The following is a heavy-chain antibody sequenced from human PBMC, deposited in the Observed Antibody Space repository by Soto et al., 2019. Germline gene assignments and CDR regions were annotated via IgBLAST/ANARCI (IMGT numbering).Heavy chain of an antibody. D-gene: IGHD3-22*01. V-gene: IGHV3-23*01. Sequence: DVQLLESGGDWVQPGGSLRLSCAASGFTFSSYAMTWVRQAPGKGLEWVSTISGSGGNTYYAASVKGRFTISRENSKNRPYLQMTTRRADDTALYHCAKGDYGGGYYMAWFATWGQGTLVTVPS. CDR3: AKGDYGGGYYMAWFAT. CDR1: GFTFSSYA. J-gene: IGHJ5*02. CDR2: ISGSGGNT.